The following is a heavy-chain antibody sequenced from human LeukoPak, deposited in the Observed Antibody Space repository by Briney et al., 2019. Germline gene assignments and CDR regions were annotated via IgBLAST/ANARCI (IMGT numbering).Heavy chain of an antibody. V-gene: IGHV1-8*01. Sequence: ASVKVSCKASGYTFTSYDINWVRQATGQGLEWMGWMNPNSGNTGYAQKFQGRVTMTRNTSISTAYMELSSLRSEDTAVYYCARGQRGKDSSGYYDDAFDIWGQGTMVTVSS. J-gene: IGHJ3*02. CDR2: MNPNSGNT. CDR1: GYTFTSYD. CDR3: ARGQRGKDSSGYYDDAFDI. D-gene: IGHD3-22*01.